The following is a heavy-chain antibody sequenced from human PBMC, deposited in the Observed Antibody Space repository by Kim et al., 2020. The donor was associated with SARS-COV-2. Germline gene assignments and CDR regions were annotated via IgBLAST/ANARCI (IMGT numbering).Heavy chain of an antibody. CDR3: ARTHVSRFLEWTSDAFDI. Sequence: ASVKVSCKVSGFILTNYAMNWVRQAPGQGLEWMGWINTNTGNPMYAQGFTGRFVFSLDTSVSTAYLQISSLKAEDTAVSYCARTHVSRFLEWTSDAFDIWGQGTVVTVSS. V-gene: IGHV7-4-1*02. CDR1: GFILTNYA. D-gene: IGHD3-3*01. CDR2: INTNTGNP. J-gene: IGHJ3*02.